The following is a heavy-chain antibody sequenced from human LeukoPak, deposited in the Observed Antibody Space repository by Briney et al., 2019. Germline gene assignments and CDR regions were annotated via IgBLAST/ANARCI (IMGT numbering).Heavy chain of an antibody. D-gene: IGHD3-10*01. CDR3: ARDSALAMVRVLRGWYFDY. Sequence: SETLSLTCNVSGDSIRGFYWAWIRQPPGKGLEWIGYFDNSGGSNYNPALESRVIISVDTSKNQFSLKLSSVTAADTAVYYCARDSALAMVRVLRGWYFDYWGQGTLVTVSS. J-gene: IGHJ4*02. CDR2: FDNSGGS. CDR1: GDSIRGFY. V-gene: IGHV4-59*12.